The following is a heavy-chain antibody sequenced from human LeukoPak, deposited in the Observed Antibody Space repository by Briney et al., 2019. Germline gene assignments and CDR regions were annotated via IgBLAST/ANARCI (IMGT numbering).Heavy chain of an antibody. J-gene: IGHJ3*02. CDR1: GGSISSYY. CDR2: IYTSGST. D-gene: IGHD2-2*02. Sequence: PSETLSLTCTVSGGSISSYYWSWIRQPAGKGLEWIGRIYTSGSTNYNPSLKSRVTMSVDTSKNQFSLKLSAVTAADTAVYYCATXXSCYSRXXXIWGQGXXVTV. CDR3: ATXXSCYSRXXXI. V-gene: IGHV4-4*07.